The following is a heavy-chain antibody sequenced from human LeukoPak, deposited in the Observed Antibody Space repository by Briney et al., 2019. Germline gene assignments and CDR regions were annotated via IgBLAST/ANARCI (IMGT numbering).Heavy chain of an antibody. J-gene: IGHJ1*01. CDR1: GFTFSSYG. Sequence: GGSLRLSCAASGFTFSSYGMHWVRQAPGKGLEWVAFIRYDGNNKYYADSVKGRFTISRDNSKNTLYLQMNSLRAEDTAVYYCARFGRQSPLYFQHWGQGTLVTVSS. CDR2: IRYDGNNK. D-gene: IGHD1-26*01. CDR3: ARFGRQSPLYFQH. V-gene: IGHV3-30*02.